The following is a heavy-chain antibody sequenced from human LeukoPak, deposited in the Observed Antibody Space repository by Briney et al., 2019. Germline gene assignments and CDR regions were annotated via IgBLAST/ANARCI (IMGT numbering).Heavy chain of an antibody. CDR2: FDPEDGET. J-gene: IGHJ4*02. V-gene: IGHV1-24*01. CDR3: ATELRVGPGFDY. D-gene: IGHD1-26*01. CDR1: GYTLTELS. Sequence: ASVKVSCKVSGYTLTELSMHWVRQAPGKGLEWMGGFDPEDGETIYAQKFQGRVTMTEDTSTDTAYMELSSLRSEDTAVYYCATELRVGPGFDYWGQGTLVTVSS.